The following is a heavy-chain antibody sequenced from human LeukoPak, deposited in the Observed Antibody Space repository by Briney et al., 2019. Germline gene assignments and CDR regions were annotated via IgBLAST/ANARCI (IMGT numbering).Heavy chain of an antibody. CDR2: ISPDETTT. CDR3: ARVYNWNDKAAFDY. J-gene: IGHJ4*02. Sequence: PGGSLRLSCAASGFTFSSSWMHWVRQAPGKGLVWVSRISPDETTTTYADSVKGRFTISRDNSKNTLYLQMNSLRAEDTAVYYCARVYNWNDKAAFDYWGQGTLVTVSS. D-gene: IGHD1-20*01. CDR1: GFTFSSSW. V-gene: IGHV3-74*01.